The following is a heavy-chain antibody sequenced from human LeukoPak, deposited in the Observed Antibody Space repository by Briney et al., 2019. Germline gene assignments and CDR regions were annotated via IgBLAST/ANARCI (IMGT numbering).Heavy chain of an antibody. J-gene: IGHJ4*02. D-gene: IGHD3-3*01. Sequence: PSETLSLTCAVYGGSFSGYYWSWIRQPPGKGLEWIGEINHSGSTNYNPSLKSRVTISVDTSKNQFSLKLSSVTAADTAVYYCARGSGYYMYYWGQGTLVTVSS. V-gene: IGHV4-34*01. CDR1: GGSFSGYY. CDR2: INHSGST. CDR3: ARGSGYYMYY.